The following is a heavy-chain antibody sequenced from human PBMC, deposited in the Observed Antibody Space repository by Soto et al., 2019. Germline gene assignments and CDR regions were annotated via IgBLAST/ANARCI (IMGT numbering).Heavy chain of an antibody. CDR1: GYTFTSYG. J-gene: IGHJ5*02. Sequence: ASVKVSCKASGYTFTSYGISWVRQAPGQGLEWMGWISAYNGNTNYAQKLQGRVTMTTDTSTSTAYMELRSLRSDDTAVYYCARDILTGYYQGRYNWFAPWGQGTLVTVSS. D-gene: IGHD3-9*01. CDR3: ARDILTGYYQGRYNWFAP. V-gene: IGHV1-18*01. CDR2: ISAYNGNT.